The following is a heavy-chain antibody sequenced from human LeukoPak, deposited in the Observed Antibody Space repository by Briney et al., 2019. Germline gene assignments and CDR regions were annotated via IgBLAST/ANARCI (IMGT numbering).Heavy chain of an antibody. J-gene: IGHJ6*03. D-gene: IGHD3-3*01. CDR2: IYPGDSDT. CDR3: ARRGRFLDSYYYYMDV. CDR1: GYSFTSYW. V-gene: IGHV5-51*01. Sequence: GESLKISCKGSGYSFTSYWIGWVRQMPGKGLEWMGIIYPGDSDTRYSPSFQGQVTISADKSISTAYLQWSSLKASDTAMYYCARRGRFLDSYYYYMDVWGKGTTVTVSS.